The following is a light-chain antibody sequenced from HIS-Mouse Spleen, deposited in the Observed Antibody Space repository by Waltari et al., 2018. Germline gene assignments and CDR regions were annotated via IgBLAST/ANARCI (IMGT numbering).Light chain of an antibody. CDR3: QVWDSSSDRV. J-gene: IGLJ1*01. CDR1: NIGSKS. CDR2: DDS. Sequence: SYVLTQPPSVSVAPGQTARITCGGTNIGSKSVHWYPQKPGRAPVLVVYDDSDRPSGIPERFSGSNSGNTATLTISRVEAGDEADYYCQVWDSSSDRVFGTGTKVTVL. V-gene: IGLV3-21*02.